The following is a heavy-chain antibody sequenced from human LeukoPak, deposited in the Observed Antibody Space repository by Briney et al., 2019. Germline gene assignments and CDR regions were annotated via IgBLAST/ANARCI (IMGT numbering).Heavy chain of an antibody. V-gene: IGHV1-69*13. CDR3: ARAVSCYEPGYFDY. D-gene: IGHD5-12*01. Sequence: VASVKVSCKASGGTFTRYAISWVRQAPGQGLEWMGWIIPIFGTANYAQKFQGRVTITADESTSTAYMELSSLRSEDAAVYYCARAVSCYEPGYFDYWGQGTLVTVSS. CDR2: IIPIFGTA. J-gene: IGHJ4*02. CDR1: GGTFTRYA.